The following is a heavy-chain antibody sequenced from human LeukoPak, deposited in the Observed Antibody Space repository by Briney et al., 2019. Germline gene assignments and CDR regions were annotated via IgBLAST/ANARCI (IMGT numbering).Heavy chain of an antibody. V-gene: IGHV4-34*01. CDR1: GGSFSGYY. CDR2: INHSGST. CDR3: ARGFGPHIY. J-gene: IGHJ4*02. D-gene: IGHD3-10*01. Sequence: PSETLSLTCAVYGGSFSGYYWSWIRQPPGKGLEWIGEINHSGSTNYNPSLKSRVTISVDTSKNQFSLKLSSVTAADTAVYYCARGFGPHIYWGQGTLVAVSS.